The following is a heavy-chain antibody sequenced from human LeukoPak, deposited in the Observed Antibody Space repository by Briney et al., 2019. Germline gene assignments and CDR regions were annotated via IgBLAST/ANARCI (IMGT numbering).Heavy chain of an antibody. CDR3: ARGIRYSYGPFDY. Sequence: PSETLSLTCTVSGGSISSGDYYWSWIRQPPGKGLEWIGYIYYSGSTYYNPSLKSRVTISVDTSKNQFSLKLSSVTAADTAVYYCARGIRYSYGPFDYWGQGTLVTVSS. J-gene: IGHJ4*02. D-gene: IGHD5-18*01. CDR2: IYYSGST. V-gene: IGHV4-30-4*01. CDR1: GGSISSGDYY.